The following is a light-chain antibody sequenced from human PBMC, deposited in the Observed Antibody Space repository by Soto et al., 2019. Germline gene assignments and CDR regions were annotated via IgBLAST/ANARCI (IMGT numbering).Light chain of an antibody. CDR2: DAS. V-gene: IGKV1-5*01. Sequence: DVQMTQSPSTLSASVGDRVTITCRASQSISSWLAWYQQKPGKAPKLLIYDASSLESGVPSRFSGSGSATEFTLTISSLQPDDFANYYCQQYNAFGQGTKVEIK. CDR3: QQYNA. CDR1: QSISSW. J-gene: IGKJ1*01.